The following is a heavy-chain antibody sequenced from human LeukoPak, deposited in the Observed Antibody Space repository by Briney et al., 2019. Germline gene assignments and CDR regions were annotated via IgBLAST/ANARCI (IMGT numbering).Heavy chain of an antibody. CDR3: AKAGVRYFDSSGLYAFDF. CDR1: GGSISSTGYC. J-gene: IGHJ3*01. Sequence: RPSETLSLTCAVSGGSISSTGYCWAWIRQPPGKGLEWIGTIYYSGSTYHNTSLKSRITMSVHTSRNQFSLKLSSVDAADTAVYYCAKAGVRYFDSSGLYAFDFWGQGTTVTVSS. D-gene: IGHD3-22*01. V-gene: IGHV4-39*01. CDR2: IYYSGST.